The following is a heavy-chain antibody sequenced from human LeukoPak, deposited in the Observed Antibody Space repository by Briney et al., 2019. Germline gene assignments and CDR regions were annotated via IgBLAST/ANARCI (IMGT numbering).Heavy chain of an antibody. J-gene: IGHJ4*02. CDR3: ARRQYSGYDFDF. Sequence: GESLKISCKGSGYSFPNYWIGLVRQMPGKGLEWMGIIAGGTYETTYSPSFQGQVTVSADKSISTAYLQWNTLEASDTAMYYCARRQYSGYDFDFWGQGTLVTVSS. CDR2: IAGGTYET. D-gene: IGHD5-12*01. CDR1: GYSFPNYW. V-gene: IGHV5-51*01.